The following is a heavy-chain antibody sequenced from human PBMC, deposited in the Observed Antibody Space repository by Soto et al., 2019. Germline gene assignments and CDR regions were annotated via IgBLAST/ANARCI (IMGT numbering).Heavy chain of an antibody. J-gene: IGHJ4*02. CDR3: ARVVGYCSGGSCYHFDY. CDR2: IYYSGST. V-gene: IGHV4-59*01. D-gene: IGHD2-15*01. CDR1: GGSISSYY. Sequence: PSDTLSLTCTVSGGSISSYYWSWIRQPPGKGLEWIGYIYYSGSTNYNPSLKSRVTISVDTSKNQFSLKLSSVTAADTAVYYCARVVGYCSGGSCYHFDYWGQGTVVTVSS.